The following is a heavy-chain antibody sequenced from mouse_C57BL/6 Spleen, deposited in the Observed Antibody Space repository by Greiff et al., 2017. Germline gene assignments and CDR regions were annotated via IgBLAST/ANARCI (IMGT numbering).Heavy chain of an antibody. CDR2: ISSGGSYT. Sequence: EVQGVESGGDLVKPGGSLQLSCAASGFTFSSYGMSWVSQTPDKRLEWVATISSGGSYTYYPDSVKGRFTISRDNAKNTLYLQMSSLKSEDTAMYYCARQEVTRFAYWGQGTLVTVSA. D-gene: IGHD2-13*01. CDR1: GFTFSSYG. J-gene: IGHJ3*01. CDR3: ARQEVTRFAY. V-gene: IGHV5-6*01.